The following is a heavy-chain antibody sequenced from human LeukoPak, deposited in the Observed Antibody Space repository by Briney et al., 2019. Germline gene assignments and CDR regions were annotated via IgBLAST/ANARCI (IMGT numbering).Heavy chain of an antibody. Sequence: SGGSLRLSCAASGFTFSSYAMSWVRQAPGKGLEWVSAISGSGGSTYYADSVKGRFTISRDTSKNTLYLQMNSLRAEDTAVYYCARDGGIAASGTEHLDYWGQGTLVTVSS. V-gene: IGHV3-23*01. CDR3: ARDGGIAASGTEHLDY. CDR2: ISGSGGST. CDR1: GFTFSSYA. J-gene: IGHJ4*02. D-gene: IGHD6-13*01.